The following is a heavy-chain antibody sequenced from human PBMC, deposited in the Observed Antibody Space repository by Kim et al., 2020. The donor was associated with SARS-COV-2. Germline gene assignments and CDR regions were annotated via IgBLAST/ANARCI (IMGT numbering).Heavy chain of an antibody. Sequence: GGSLRLSCAASGFTFSSYAMSWVRQAPGKGLEWVSAISGSGGSTYYADSVKGRFTISRDNSKNTLYLQMNSLRAEDTAVYYCAKPANHIAAAGTYFDYWGQGTLVTVSS. CDR2: ISGSGGST. CDR3: AKPANHIAAAGTYFDY. V-gene: IGHV3-23*01. D-gene: IGHD6-13*01. J-gene: IGHJ4*02. CDR1: GFTFSSYA.